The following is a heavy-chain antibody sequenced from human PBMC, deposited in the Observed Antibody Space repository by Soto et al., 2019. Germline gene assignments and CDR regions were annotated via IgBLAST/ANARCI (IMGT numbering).Heavy chain of an antibody. CDR1: GFIFSSYW. CDR3: ASSEVTQSWDH. D-gene: IGHD4-4*01. J-gene: IGHJ4*02. CDR2: INYYGSEK. V-gene: IGHV3-7*01. Sequence: EVQLVESGGRLVQPGGSLRLSCPASGFIFSSYWMSWVRQAPGKGLEWVANINYYGSEKYYVDSVEGRFTISRDNARNSLYLQMNSLRGEDTAVYYCASSEVTQSWDHWGQGALVTVSS.